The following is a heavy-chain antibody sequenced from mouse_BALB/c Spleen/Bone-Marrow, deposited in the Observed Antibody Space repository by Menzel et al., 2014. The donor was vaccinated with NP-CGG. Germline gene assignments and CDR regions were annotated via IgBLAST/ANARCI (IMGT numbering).Heavy chain of an antibody. CDR3: AMGHYAMDY. CDR1: GYSIXNGYY. J-gene: IGHJ4*01. V-gene: IGHV3-6*02. CDR2: ITYDGSS. Sequence: DVKLQESGPGLVKPSQSLSLTCSVTGYSIXNGYYWNWIRQFPGNKLEWMAYITYDGSSDYNPSLKNRISITRDTSKNQFFLKLNSVTTEDASTYYCAMGHYAMDYWGQGTSVTVSS.